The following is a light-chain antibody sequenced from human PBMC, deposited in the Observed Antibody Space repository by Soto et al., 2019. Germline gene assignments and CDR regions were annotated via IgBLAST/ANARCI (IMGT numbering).Light chain of an antibody. CDR3: AAWDDSLNGRV. J-gene: IGLJ1*01. CDR1: SSDIGVYNY. Sequence: QPVLTQPASVSGSPGQSITISCTGTSSDIGVYNYVSWYQQHPGKAPKLVICEVSNRPSGVPDRISGSKSGTSASLAISGLQSDDEADYYCAAWDDSLNGRVFGTGTKLTVL. V-gene: IGLV2-14*01. CDR2: EVS.